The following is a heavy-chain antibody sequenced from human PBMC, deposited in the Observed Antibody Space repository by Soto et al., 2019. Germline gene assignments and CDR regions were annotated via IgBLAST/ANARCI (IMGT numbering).Heavy chain of an antibody. J-gene: IGHJ1*01. V-gene: IGHV3-23*01. CDR1: GFTFSSYA. CDR2: ISGSGGST. CDR3: GRRGSGGEDAC. D-gene: IGHD6-19*01. Sequence: EVQLLESGGGLVQPGGSLRLSCAASGFTFSSYAMRWVRQAPVKGLEWVSAISGSGGSTYYADSVKGRFTISRDNSKNSMYRQMNSRTGEDAAVYYWGRRGSGGEDACWGQGTLVTVSS.